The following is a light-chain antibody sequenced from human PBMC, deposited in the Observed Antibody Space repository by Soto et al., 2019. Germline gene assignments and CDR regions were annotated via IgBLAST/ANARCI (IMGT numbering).Light chain of an antibody. CDR1: QKIYRF. J-gene: IGKJ2*01. Sequence: IQMTQSPSSLSASVGDRVTITCRASQKIYRFVNWYQQRPGKAPSLLIYDASTLQGGVPSRFSGSGSGTEFTLTISNLQPEDFATYYCQQCHDFPYTFGQGTSLEIK. V-gene: IGKV1-39*01. CDR2: DAS. CDR3: QQCHDFPYT.